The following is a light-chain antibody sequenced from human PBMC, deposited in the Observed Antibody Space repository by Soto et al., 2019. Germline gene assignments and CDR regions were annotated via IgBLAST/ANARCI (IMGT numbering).Light chain of an antibody. CDR3: QHYVNSPRT. Sequence: EIVLTQSPGTLSLSPGERATLSCRASQTITSSYLAWYQQKPGQAPRLLIYGASIRITGIPDRFSGSGSGTDFTLTIRRLEPEDFAVYYCQHYVNSPRTFGQGTKVEIK. V-gene: IGKV3-20*01. J-gene: IGKJ1*01. CDR2: GAS. CDR1: QTITSSY.